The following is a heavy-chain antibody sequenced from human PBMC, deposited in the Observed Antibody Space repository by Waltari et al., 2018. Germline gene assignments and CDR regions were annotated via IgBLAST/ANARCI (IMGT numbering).Heavy chain of an antibody. CDR3: ASQGGEYYDSDHYFDH. CDR1: GFTVSSNY. J-gene: IGHJ4*02. V-gene: IGHV3-53*01. Sequence: EVQLVESGGGLIQPGGSLRLSCAASGFTVSSNYMSWVRQAPGKGLEWVSVIYSGGSTYYADSVKGRFTISRDNSKNTLFLQMNSLRAEDTALYYCASQGGEYYDSDHYFDHWGQGTLVTVSS. D-gene: IGHD3-16*01. CDR2: IYSGGST.